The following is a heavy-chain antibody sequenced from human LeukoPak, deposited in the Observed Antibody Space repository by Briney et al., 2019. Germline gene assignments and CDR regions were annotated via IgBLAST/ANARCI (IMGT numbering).Heavy chain of an antibody. V-gene: IGHV4-4*07. J-gene: IGHJ6*03. D-gene: IGHD1-26*01. Sequence: SETLSLTCTVSGDSISNFYWSWVRQPAGKGLEWIGRIYTNGGTNYISSLKSRVTVSLDTSRNQFSLKLSSVTAADTAVYYCARGGAHQPDHSHYYQFMDVWGKGTTVTVSS. CDR3: ARGGAHQPDHSHYYQFMDV. CDR2: IYTNGGT. CDR1: GDSISNFY.